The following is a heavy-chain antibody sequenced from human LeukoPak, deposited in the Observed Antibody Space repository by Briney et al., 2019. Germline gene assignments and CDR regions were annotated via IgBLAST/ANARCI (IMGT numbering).Heavy chain of an antibody. CDR3: ARFDSSGYYCPY. Sequence: SETLSLTCTVSGGSMSSYFWSWIRQPPGKGLEWIGNIDYSGNTGYNPSLKSRVTISVDTSKIQFSLKLSSVTAADTAVYFCARFDSSGYYCPYWGQGTLVTVSS. V-gene: IGHV4-59*12. J-gene: IGHJ4*02. CDR1: GGSMSSYF. D-gene: IGHD3-22*01. CDR2: IDYSGNT.